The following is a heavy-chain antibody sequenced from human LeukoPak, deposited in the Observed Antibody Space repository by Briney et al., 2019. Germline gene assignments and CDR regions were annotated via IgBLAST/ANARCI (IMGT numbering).Heavy chain of an antibody. CDR1: GYTFTGYY. CDR3: ARVRRTGWEPLAY. D-gene: IGHD1-26*01. Sequence: ASVKVSCKASGYTFTGYYMHWVRQVPGQGLEWMGWINPNSGGTNYAQKFQGRVTMTRDTSISTAYMELSRLRSDDTAVYYCARVRRTGWEPLAYWGQGTLVTVSS. CDR2: INPNSGGT. J-gene: IGHJ4*02. V-gene: IGHV1-2*02.